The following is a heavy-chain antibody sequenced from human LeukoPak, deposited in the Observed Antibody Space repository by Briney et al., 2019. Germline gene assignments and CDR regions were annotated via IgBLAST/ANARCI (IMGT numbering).Heavy chain of an antibody. CDR1: GFTFSSYS. J-gene: IGHJ4*02. D-gene: IGHD6-13*01. V-gene: IGHV3-21*01. CDR3: ARDRLSSWYSRYFDY. Sequence: PGGSLRLSCAASGFTFSSYSMNWVRQAPGKGLEWVSSISSSSSYIYYADSVKGRFTISRDNAENSLYLQMNSLRAEDTAVYYCARDRLSSWYSRYFDYWGQGTLVTVSS. CDR2: ISSSSSYI.